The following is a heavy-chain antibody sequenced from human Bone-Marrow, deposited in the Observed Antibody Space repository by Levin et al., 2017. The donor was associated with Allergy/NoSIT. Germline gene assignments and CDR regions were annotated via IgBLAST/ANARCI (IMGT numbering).Heavy chain of an antibody. CDR2: MNPNSGNT. CDR1: GYTFTSYD. V-gene: IGHV1-8*01. Sequence: PGESLKISCKASGYTFTSYDINWVRQATGQGLEWMGWMNPNSGNTGYAQKFQGRVTMTRNTSISTAYMELSSLRSEDTAVYYCALLGMVQGVIFDYWGQGTLVTVSS. J-gene: IGHJ4*02. CDR3: ALLGMVQGVIFDY. D-gene: IGHD3-10*01.